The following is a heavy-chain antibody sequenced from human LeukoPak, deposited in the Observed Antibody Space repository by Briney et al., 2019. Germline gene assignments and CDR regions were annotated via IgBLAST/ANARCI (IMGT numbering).Heavy chain of an antibody. Sequence: HTGGSLRLSCVASGFTFSHYWMTWYRQAPGKGLEWVANLNQDGSVQLYGDSVRGRSTISRDNAKNSVYIQMNSLRVEDTAMYYCARDHNVADVWGQGTMVTVSS. J-gene: IGHJ3*01. CDR3: ARDHNVADV. CDR2: LNQDGSVQ. V-gene: IGHV3-7*01. CDR1: GFTFSHYW. D-gene: IGHD2-8*01.